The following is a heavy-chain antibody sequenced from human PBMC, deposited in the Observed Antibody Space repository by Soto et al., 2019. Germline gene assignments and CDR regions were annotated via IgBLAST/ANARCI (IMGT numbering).Heavy chain of an antibody. Sequence: QEQLVQSGAEVKKPGASVKVSCKTSGDTFTDYDINWVRQATGQGLEWIGWKNPNSGETGYAQKFQGRATITRSASLSTAYLELSSLRSEDTAVYYSARVAVAARPRWYNWFDPWGKGTLVTVSS. J-gene: IGHJ5*02. D-gene: IGHD2-15*01. CDR2: KNPNSGET. CDR3: ARVAVAARPRWYNWFDP. V-gene: IGHV1-8*01. CDR1: GDTFTDYD.